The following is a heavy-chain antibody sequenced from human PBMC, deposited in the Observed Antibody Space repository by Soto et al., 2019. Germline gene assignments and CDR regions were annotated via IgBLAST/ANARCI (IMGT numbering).Heavy chain of an antibody. CDR1: GFTFSSYG. CDR2: ITYDGSNK. V-gene: IGHV3-30*18. J-gene: IGHJ6*03. CDR3: AKDQTIVPPYYMDV. Sequence: QVQLVEAGGGVVQPGRSLRLSCAASGFTFSSYGMHWVRQAPGKGLEWVAVITYDGSNKYYADSVKGRFTISRDNSKNKRYLEMNSLRAEDTAVYYCAKDQTIVPPYYMDVWGKGTTVTVSS. D-gene: IGHD4-4*01.